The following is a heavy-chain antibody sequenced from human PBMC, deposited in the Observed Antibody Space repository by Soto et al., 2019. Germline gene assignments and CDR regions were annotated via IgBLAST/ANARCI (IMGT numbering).Heavy chain of an antibody. D-gene: IGHD3-22*01. Sequence: GGSLRLSCAASGFTFSSYGMHWVRQAPGKGLEWVAVIWYDGSNKYYADSVKGRFTISRDNSKNTLYLQMNSLRAEDTAVYYCARDYYDSSGYYWYAYWGQGTLVTVSS. CDR1: GFTFSSYG. CDR2: IWYDGSNK. CDR3: ARDYYDSSGYYWYAY. J-gene: IGHJ4*02. V-gene: IGHV3-33*01.